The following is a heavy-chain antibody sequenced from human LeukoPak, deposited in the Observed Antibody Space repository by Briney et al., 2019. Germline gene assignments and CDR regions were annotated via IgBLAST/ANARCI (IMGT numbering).Heavy chain of an antibody. CDR1: GYTFTSYY. Sequence: ASVKVSCKASGYTFTSYYMHWVRQAPGQGLEWMGIINPSGGSTSYAQKFQGRVTMTTDTSASTVYMELRSLRFDDTAVYYCAYSSAPDVFDIWGQGTMVTVSS. D-gene: IGHD6-19*01. J-gene: IGHJ3*02. CDR2: INPSGGST. CDR3: AYSSAPDVFDI. V-gene: IGHV1-46*01.